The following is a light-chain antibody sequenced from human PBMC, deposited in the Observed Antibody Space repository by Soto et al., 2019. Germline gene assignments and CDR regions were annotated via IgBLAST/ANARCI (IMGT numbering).Light chain of an antibody. CDR1: QSVSSSY. J-gene: IGKJ4*01. V-gene: IGKV3-20*01. Sequence: EIGLTQSPGTLSLSPGERATLSCRASQSVSSSYLAWYQQKPGQAPRLLIYNIYTRATGIPDRISGSASGTDFTLTISRLEPEDFAVYYCQLYGASPTFGGGPRWIS. CDR3: QLYGASPT. CDR2: NIY.